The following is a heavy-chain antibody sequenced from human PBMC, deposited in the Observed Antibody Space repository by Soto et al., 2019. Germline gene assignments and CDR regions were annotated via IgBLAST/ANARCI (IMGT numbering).Heavy chain of an antibody. D-gene: IGHD6-19*01. CDR3: ARYLGSFPGYSSGWSFDY. Sequence: GGSLRLSCAASGFTFSSYAMHWVRQAPGKGLEWVAVISYDGSNKYYADSVKGRFTISRDNSKNTLYLQMNSLRAEDTAVYYCARYLGSFPGYSSGWSFDYWGQGTLVTVSS. V-gene: IGHV3-30-3*01. CDR2: ISYDGSNK. CDR1: GFTFSSYA. J-gene: IGHJ4*02.